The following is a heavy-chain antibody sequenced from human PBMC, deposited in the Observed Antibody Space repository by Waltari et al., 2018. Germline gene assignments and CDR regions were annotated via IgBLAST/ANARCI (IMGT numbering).Heavy chain of an antibody. D-gene: IGHD3-3*01. CDR1: GFTFSSYA. V-gene: IGHV3-23*01. J-gene: IGHJ6*02. CDR3: ARGIVFWSGYWLYYYYGMDV. Sequence: EVQLLESGGGLVQPGGSLRLSCAASGFTFSSYAMSWVRQAPGKGLEWVSAISGSGGSTYYADSVKGRFTISRDNSKNTLYLQMNSLRAEDTAVYYCARGIVFWSGYWLYYYYGMDVWGQGTTVTVSS. CDR2: ISGSGGST.